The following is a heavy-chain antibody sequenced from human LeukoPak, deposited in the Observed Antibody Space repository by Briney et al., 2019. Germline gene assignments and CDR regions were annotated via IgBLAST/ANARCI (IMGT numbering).Heavy chain of an antibody. CDR1: GGSISSGGYY. V-gene: IGHV4-31*03. CDR2: IYYSGST. Sequence: PSETLSLTCTVSGGSISSGGYYWSWIRQHPGKGLEWIGYIYYSGSTYYNPPLKSRVTISVDTSKNQFSLKLSSVTAADTAVYYCARARNRERFLEWLSLNWFDPWGQGTLVTVSS. D-gene: IGHD3-3*01. CDR3: ARARNRERFLEWLSLNWFDP. J-gene: IGHJ5*02.